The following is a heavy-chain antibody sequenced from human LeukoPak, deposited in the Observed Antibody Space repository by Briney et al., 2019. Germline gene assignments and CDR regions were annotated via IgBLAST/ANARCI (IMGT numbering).Heavy chain of an antibody. V-gene: IGHV4-30-4*01. CDR2: IYYSGST. J-gene: IGHJ6*02. CDR3: ARDQLRDYYYYGMDV. D-gene: IGHD6-6*01. CDR1: GGSISSGDYY. Sequence: PSQTLSLTCTVSGGSISSGDYYWSWIRQPPGKGLECIGYIYYSGSTYYNPSLKSRVTISVDTSRNQFSLKLSSVTAADTVVYYCARDQLRDYYYYGMDVWGQGTTVTVSS.